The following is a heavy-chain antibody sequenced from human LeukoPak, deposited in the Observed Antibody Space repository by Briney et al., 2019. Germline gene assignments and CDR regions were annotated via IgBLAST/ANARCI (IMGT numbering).Heavy chain of an antibody. J-gene: IGHJ3*02. V-gene: IGHV1-18*01. Sequence: ASVKVSCKASGYTFTSYGISWVRQAPGQGLEWMGWISAYNGNTNYAQKLQGRVTMTTDTSTSTAYMELRSLRSDDTAVYYRARDFAEMATIWDNAFDIWGQGTMVTVSS. D-gene: IGHD5-24*01. CDR1: GYTFTSYG. CDR3: ARDFAEMATIWDNAFDI. CDR2: ISAYNGNT.